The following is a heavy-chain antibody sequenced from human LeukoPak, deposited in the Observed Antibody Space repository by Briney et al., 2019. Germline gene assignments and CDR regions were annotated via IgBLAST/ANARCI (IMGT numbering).Heavy chain of an antibody. CDR1: GGSISGHY. D-gene: IGHD1-1*01. CDR3: ARLHADTTLTPYYYYIYV. CDR2: IYYSGST. V-gene: IGHV4-59*11. Sequence: PSETLSLTCTVSGGSISGHYWSWIRQPPGKGLEWIGYIYYSGSTNYNPSLRSRVAISVDTSKNQFSLELSSVTAADTAVYYRARLHADTTLTPYYYYIYVWGKGTTVTVSS. J-gene: IGHJ6*03.